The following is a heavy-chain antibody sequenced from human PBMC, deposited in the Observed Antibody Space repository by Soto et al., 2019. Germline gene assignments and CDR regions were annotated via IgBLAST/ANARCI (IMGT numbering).Heavy chain of an antibody. CDR3: ARLYSDVSTFDY. Sequence: LRLSCGASGFTFSSHWMTWVRQAPGKGLEWVASINPDGSVKHYVDSVKGRFTISRDNADHSLYLQMSSLRAEDTAVYYCARLYSDVSTFDYWGQGTLVTVSS. J-gene: IGHJ4*02. V-gene: IGHV3-7*01. D-gene: IGHD6-13*01. CDR1: GFTFSSHW. CDR2: INPDGSVK.